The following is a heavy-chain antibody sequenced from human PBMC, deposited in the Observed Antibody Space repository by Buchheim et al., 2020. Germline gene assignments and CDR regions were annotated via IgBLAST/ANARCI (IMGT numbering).Heavy chain of an antibody. CDR2: IIPIFGTA. J-gene: IGHJ6*03. V-gene: IGHV1-69*01. CDR3: ARDLILPRGVKTNYYYYYYMDV. Sequence: QVQLVQSGAEVKKPGSSVKVSCKASGGTFSSYAISWVRQAPGQGLEWMGGIIPIFGTANYAQKFQGRVTSTADESTSTASMELSSLRSEDTAVYYCARDLILPRGVKTNYYYYYYMDVWGKGTT. CDR1: GGTFSSYA. D-gene: IGHD3-10*01.